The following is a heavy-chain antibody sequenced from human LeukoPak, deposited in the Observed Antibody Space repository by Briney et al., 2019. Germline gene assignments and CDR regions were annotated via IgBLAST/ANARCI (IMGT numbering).Heavy chain of an antibody. D-gene: IGHD6-6*01. CDR3: AKDLFEYSSSSAFDY. Sequence: GGSLRLSCAASGFTFDDYAMHWVRQAPGKGLEWVSLISGDGGSTYYADSVKGRFTISRDNSKNSLYLQMNSLRTEDTALYYCAKDLFEYSSSSAFDYWGQGTLVTVSS. CDR2: ISGDGGST. J-gene: IGHJ4*02. CDR1: GFTFDDYA. V-gene: IGHV3-43*02.